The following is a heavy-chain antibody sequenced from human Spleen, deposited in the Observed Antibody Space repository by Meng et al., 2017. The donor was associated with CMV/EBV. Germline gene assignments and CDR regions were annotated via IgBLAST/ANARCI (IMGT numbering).Heavy chain of an antibody. D-gene: IGHD4-17*01. CDR2: VDPEDGET. CDR1: GYTFTDYY. V-gene: IGHV1-69-2*01. CDR3: VRAGRENFDYGDYNDAFDI. J-gene: IGHJ3*02. Sequence: ASVKVSCKVSGYTFTDYYMHWVQQAPGKGLEWMGLVDPEDGETIYAEKFQGRVTITADTSTDTAYMELSSLRSEDTAVYYCVRAGRENFDYGDYNDAFDIWGQGTMVTVSS.